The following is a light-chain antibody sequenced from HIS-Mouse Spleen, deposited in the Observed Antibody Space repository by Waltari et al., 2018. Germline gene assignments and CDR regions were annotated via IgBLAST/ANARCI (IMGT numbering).Light chain of an antibody. V-gene: IGLV2-14*03. Sequence: QSALTQPASVSGSPGQSLTISCTGTSSDVVGYHYVSWYQQHPGKAPKLMIDDVSNRPSGVSNRFSGSKSGNTASLTISGLQAEDEADYYCSSYTSSSTEVFGGGTKLTVL. CDR3: SSYTSSSTEV. J-gene: IGLJ2*01. CDR2: DVS. CDR1: SSDVVGYHY.